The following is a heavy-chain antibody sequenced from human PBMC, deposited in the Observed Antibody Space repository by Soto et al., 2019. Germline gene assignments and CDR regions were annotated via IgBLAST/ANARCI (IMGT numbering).Heavy chain of an antibody. CDR1: GGSIGPYY. D-gene: IGHD2-8*01. J-gene: IGHJ5*02. CDR3: ARYCSNGAKCLSS. Sequence: SETLSLTCSVSGGSIGPYYWSWIRQPPGEGLEWIGYISYTGITNYNPSLKSRVTISVHTPMNQCSLKLSSVTAADTATYYCARYCSNGAKCLSSWGQGTLVTVSS. V-gene: IGHV4-59*01. CDR2: ISYTGIT.